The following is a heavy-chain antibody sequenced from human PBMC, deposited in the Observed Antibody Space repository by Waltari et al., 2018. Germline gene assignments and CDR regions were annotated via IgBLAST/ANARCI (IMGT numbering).Heavy chain of an antibody. V-gene: IGHV4-59*08. CDR3: ASRTYGSGSYYPYYFDY. Sequence: QVQLQESGPGLVKPSETLSLTCTVSGGSISSYYWSWIRQPPGKGLEWIGYIYYSGSTNYNPSLKSRVTISVDTSKNQFSLKLSSVTAADTAVYYCASRTYGSGSYYPYYFDYWGQGTLVTVSS. D-gene: IGHD3-10*01. CDR1: GGSISSYY. CDR2: IYYSGST. J-gene: IGHJ4*02.